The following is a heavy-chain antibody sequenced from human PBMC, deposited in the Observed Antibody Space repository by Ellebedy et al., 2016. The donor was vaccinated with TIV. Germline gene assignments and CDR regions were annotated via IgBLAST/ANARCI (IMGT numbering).Heavy chain of an antibody. D-gene: IGHD6-13*01. Sequence: GGSLRLSXAASGFGFSAYWMSWVRQAPGKGLEWVALIKHDGSESFYVDFVRGRFTISRDNAKKSLFLQMDSLRDEDTAVYYCAGDPSSGNNWYYYLNYWGQGTLVTVSS. CDR3: AGDPSSGNNWYYYLNY. V-gene: IGHV3-7*01. CDR1: GFGFSAYW. J-gene: IGHJ4*02. CDR2: IKHDGSES.